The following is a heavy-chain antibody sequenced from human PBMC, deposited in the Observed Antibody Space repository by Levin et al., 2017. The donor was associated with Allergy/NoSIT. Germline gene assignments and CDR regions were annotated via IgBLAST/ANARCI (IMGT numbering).Heavy chain of an antibody. CDR3: AREFSGSFYSFDP. CDR1: GNIFSTYG. D-gene: IGHD3-10*01. Sequence: PGASVKVSCKASGNIFSTYGINWVRQAPGQGLEWMGGIIPIFGTTNYAQKFQGRVTITADASTNTIYMELSSLTSGDTAVYFCAREFSGSFYSFDPWGQGTLVTVSS. J-gene: IGHJ5*02. V-gene: IGHV1-69*13. CDR2: IIPIFGTT.